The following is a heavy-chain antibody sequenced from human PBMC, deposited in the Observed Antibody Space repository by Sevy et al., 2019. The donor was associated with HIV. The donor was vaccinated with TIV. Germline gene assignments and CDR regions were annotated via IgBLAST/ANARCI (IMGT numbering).Heavy chain of an antibody. CDR2: INSISTYI. CDR1: GFTFSSYS. Sequence: GGSLRLSCAASGFTFSSYSMHRVRQAPGKGLEWVSSINSISTYIYYADSVKGRFTISRDNAKNSLYLQMNSLRAEDTAVYYCARGPDYYDSSGYYYQWGQGTLVTVSS. J-gene: IGHJ4*02. V-gene: IGHV3-21*01. CDR3: ARGPDYYDSSGYYYQ. D-gene: IGHD3-22*01.